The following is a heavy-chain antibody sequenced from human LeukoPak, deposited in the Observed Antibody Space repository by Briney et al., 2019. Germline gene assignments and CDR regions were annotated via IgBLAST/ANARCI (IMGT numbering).Heavy chain of an antibody. J-gene: IGHJ4*02. CDR3: ARLSVSTGWDLDY. CDR1: GGSISSSSCY. CDR2: IYYSGIT. Sequence: PSETLSLTCTVSGGSISSSSCYWGWIRQPPGKGLEWIGSIYYSGITYYNPSLKSRVTISVDTSKNQFSLSLYSVTAADTAVYYCARLSVSTGWDLDYWGQGTLVTVSS. V-gene: IGHV4-39*01. D-gene: IGHD6-19*01.